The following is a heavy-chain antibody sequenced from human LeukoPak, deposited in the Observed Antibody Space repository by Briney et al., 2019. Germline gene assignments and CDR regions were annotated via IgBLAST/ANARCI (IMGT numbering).Heavy chain of an antibody. CDR1: GFTFSSYW. CDR3: ARDGLGYRSGGSCYGAFDI. J-gene: IGHJ3*02. Sequence: GGSLRLSCAASGFTFSSYWMSWVRQAPGKGLEWVANIKQDGSEKYYVDSVKGRYTISRDNAKNSLYLQMNSLRAEDTAVYYCARDGLGYRSGGSCYGAFDIWGQGTMVTVSS. D-gene: IGHD2-15*01. CDR2: IKQDGSEK. V-gene: IGHV3-7*03.